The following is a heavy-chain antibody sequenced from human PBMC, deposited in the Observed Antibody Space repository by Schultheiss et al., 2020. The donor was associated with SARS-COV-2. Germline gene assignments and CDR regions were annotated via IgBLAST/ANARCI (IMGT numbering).Heavy chain of an antibody. CDR3: ARDRYYDFWSGYWL. Sequence: GGSLRLSCAASGFTFSSYGMHWVRQAPGKGLEWVSSISSSSSYIYYADSVKGRFTISRDNAKNSLYLQMNSLRAEDTAVYYCARDRYYDFWSGYWLWGQGPTVTVAS. CDR1: GFTFSSYG. V-gene: IGHV3-21*01. D-gene: IGHD3-3*01. J-gene: IGHJ6*02. CDR2: ISSSSSYI.